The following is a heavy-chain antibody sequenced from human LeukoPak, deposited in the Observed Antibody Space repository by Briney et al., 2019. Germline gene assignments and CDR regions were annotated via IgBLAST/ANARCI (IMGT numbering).Heavy chain of an antibody. V-gene: IGHV3-23*01. CDR1: GFTFSNYA. CDR2: ISGSSGGT. Sequence: GSLSLSCAASGFTFSNYAMSWVRQAPGKGLECVSSISGSSGGTYYADSVKGRFTISRDNAKNTLYLQMNSLRAEDTAIYYCAKLRRTYVSDAFDIWGQGTMVTVSS. CDR3: AKLRRTYVSDAFDI. D-gene: IGHD3-10*02. J-gene: IGHJ3*02.